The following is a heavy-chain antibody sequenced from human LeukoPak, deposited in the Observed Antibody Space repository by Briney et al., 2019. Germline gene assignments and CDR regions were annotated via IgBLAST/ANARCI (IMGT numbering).Heavy chain of an antibody. V-gene: IGHV1-69*04. CDR1: GYTFTTYA. D-gene: IGHD3-22*01. CDR3: AREDDSSAYYYQPGAFDI. Sequence: ASVKVSCKTSGYTFTTYAISWVRQAPGQGLEWMGRIIPILGIANYAQKFQGRVTITADKSTSTAYMELSSLRSEDTAVYYCAREDDSSAYYYQPGAFDIWGQGTMVTVSS. J-gene: IGHJ3*02. CDR2: IIPILGIA.